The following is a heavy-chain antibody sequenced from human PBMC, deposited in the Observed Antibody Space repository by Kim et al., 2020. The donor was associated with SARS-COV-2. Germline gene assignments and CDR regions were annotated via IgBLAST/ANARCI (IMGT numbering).Heavy chain of an antibody. V-gene: IGHV4-59*01. Sequence: NSNHSLKRRVTISVDTSKNQFSLKLSSVTASDTAVYYCARDGLGLYYNMDFWGQGTTVTVSS. CDR3: ARDGLGLYYNMDF. J-gene: IGHJ6*02.